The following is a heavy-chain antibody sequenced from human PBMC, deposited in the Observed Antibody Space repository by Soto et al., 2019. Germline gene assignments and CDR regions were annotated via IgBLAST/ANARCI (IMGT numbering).Heavy chain of an antibody. Sequence: EVQLVESGGGLVQPGGSLRLSCAASGFSFSTYSMNWVRQAPGKGLEWVSYISSRSYTIYYVDSVKGRFTISRDNAKNSFYLKMNGLRDEDTAVYYWARGGGSSDTGMDVWGQGTTVTVSS. V-gene: IGHV3-48*02. D-gene: IGHD6-6*01. CDR2: ISSRSYTI. CDR1: GFSFSTYS. CDR3: ARGGGSSDTGMDV. J-gene: IGHJ6*02.